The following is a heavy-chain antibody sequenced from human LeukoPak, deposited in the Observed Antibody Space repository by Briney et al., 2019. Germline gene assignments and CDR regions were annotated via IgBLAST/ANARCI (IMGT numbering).Heavy chain of an antibody. CDR2: ISGSGDTT. CDR3: ARARKSGGITMIRGVKDRGWFDP. J-gene: IGHJ5*02. V-gene: IGHV3-23*01. Sequence: PGGSLRLSCAASGFTFSNYAMSWVRQAPGKGLEWVSTISGSGDTTYYADSVKGRFTISRDNSKNTLYLQMNSLRAEDTAVYYCARARKSGGITMIRGVKDRGWFDPWGQGTLVTVSS. CDR1: GFTFSNYA. D-gene: IGHD3-10*01.